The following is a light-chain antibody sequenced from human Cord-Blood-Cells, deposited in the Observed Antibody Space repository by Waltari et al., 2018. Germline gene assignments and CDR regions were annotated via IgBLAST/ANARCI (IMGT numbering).Light chain of an antibody. CDR2: KVS. V-gene: IGKV2-30*02. J-gene: IGKJ1*01. CDR3: MQGTHWPWT. CDR1: QSLVHSDGNTY. Sequence: DVVMTQSPLSLPVTLGQPASISCRSSQSLVHSDGNTYLTWFQQRPDQSPRRLIYKVSNRDSGVPDRFSGSGSGTDFTLKISRVEAEDVGVYYCMQGTHWPWTFGQGTKVEIK.